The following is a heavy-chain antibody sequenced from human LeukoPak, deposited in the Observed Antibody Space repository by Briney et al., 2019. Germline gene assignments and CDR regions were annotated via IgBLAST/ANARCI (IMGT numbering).Heavy chain of an antibody. CDR2: ISGSGGST. Sequence: GGSLRLSCAASGFTFVDYDMSWVRQGPGKGLEWVSAISGSGGSTYYADSVKGRFTISRDNSKNTLYLQMNSLRAEDTAVYYCAKDWGYFYGSSGYFDYWGQGTLVTVSS. CDR3: AKDWGYFYGSSGYFDY. J-gene: IGHJ4*02. CDR1: GFTFVDYD. D-gene: IGHD3-22*01. V-gene: IGHV3-23*01.